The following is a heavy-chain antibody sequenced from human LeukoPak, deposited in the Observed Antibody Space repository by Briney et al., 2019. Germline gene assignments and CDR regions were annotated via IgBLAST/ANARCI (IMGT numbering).Heavy chain of an antibody. D-gene: IGHD3-9*01. CDR3: ARDRRYYDILTGHAGLFDY. J-gene: IGHJ4*01. Sequence: SETLSLTCAVSAYSFSSGYYWGWIRQPPGKGLESIGSIYHSGSTYYNPSLKSRATISVDTSKNQFSLKLSSVTAADTAVYYCARDRRYYDILTGHAGLFDYWGQGTLVTVSS. V-gene: IGHV4-38-2*02. CDR1: AYSFSSGYY. CDR2: IYHSGST.